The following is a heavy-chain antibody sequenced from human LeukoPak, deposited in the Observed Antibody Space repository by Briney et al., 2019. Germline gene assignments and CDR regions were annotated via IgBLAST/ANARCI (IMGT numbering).Heavy chain of an antibody. CDR3: ARFAFGLAIDY. D-gene: IGHD3/OR15-3a*01. J-gene: IGHJ4*02. Sequence: SETLSLTCTVSGGSISSYYWSWIRQPPGKGLEWIGYIYYSGSTNYNPSLKSRVTISVDTSKNQFSLKLSSVTAADTAVYYCARFAFGLAIDYWGQGTLVTVSS. CDR1: GGSISSYY. V-gene: IGHV4-59*01. CDR2: IYYSGST.